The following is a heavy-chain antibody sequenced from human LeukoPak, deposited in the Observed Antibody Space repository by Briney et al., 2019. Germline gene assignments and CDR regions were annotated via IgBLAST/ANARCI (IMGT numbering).Heavy chain of an antibody. D-gene: IGHD2-2*01. Sequence: PGGPLRLSCATSGLTFSAYAMKWVRQAPNKALEWVSGIGESGGNTYYADSVKGRFTISRDNSKNTLYLQMNSLRAEDTAVYYCVPTSCYACDYWGQGTLVTVSS. V-gene: IGHV3-23*01. CDR3: VPTSCYACDY. J-gene: IGHJ4*02. CDR1: GLTFSAYA. CDR2: IGESGGNT.